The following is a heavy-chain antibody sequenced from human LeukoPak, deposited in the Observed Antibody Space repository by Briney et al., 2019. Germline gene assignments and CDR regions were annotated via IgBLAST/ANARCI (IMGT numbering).Heavy chain of an antibody. Sequence: ASVKVSCKASGYTFISYGISWVRQAPGQGLEWIGWISAYNGHTNYAQKLQGRVTMTTDTSTSTAYMELRSLRSDDTAVYYCARDSRILSNSLPIGNDYWGQGTLVTVSS. CDR2: ISAYNGHT. CDR1: GYTFISYG. CDR3: ARDSRILSNSLPIGNDY. V-gene: IGHV1-18*01. D-gene: IGHD2-15*01. J-gene: IGHJ4*02.